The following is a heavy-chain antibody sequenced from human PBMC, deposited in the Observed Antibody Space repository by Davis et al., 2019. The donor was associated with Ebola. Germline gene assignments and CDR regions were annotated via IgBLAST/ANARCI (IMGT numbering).Heavy chain of an antibody. J-gene: IGHJ4*02. Sequence: SGPTLVKPTQTLTLTCTVSGFSLTTSGLCVSWIRQPPGKAPEWLAVIDWYDTKYYNTPLKTRLTISRDTSKNQVVLTMTNMDPVDTATYFCARGDYYGSGTYYHYFDNWGQGTLVTVSS. V-gene: IGHV2-70*01. CDR2: IDWYDTK. D-gene: IGHD3-10*01. CDR3: ARGDYYGSGTYYHYFDN. CDR1: GFSLTTSGLC.